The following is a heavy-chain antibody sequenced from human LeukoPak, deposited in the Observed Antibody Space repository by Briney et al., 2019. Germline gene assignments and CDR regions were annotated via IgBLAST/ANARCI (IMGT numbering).Heavy chain of an antibody. V-gene: IGHV5-51*01. Sequence: AESLKISCNASGYSITSYWIGRGRHMPGKEREGRGIIYHSDSGTRYAQSFQGQVTISADKSISTPYLQWSSLKAAATAMYYCARRFSPGYSSSWIVFDYWGQGTLVTVSS. D-gene: IGHD6-13*01. CDR1: GYSITSYW. J-gene: IGHJ4*02. CDR3: ARRFSPGYSSSWIVFDY. CDR2: IYHSDSGT.